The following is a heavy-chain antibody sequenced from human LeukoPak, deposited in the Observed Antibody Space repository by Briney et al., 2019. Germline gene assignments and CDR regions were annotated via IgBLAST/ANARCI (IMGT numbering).Heavy chain of an antibody. CDR1: GGSFSGYY. V-gene: IGHV4-34*01. D-gene: IGHD6-13*01. CDR2: INHSGST. J-gene: IGHJ4*02. CDR3: ARGRIAAAGPNKGYGY. Sequence: PSETLSLTCAVYGGSFSGYYWSWIRQPPGKGLEWIGEINHSGSTNYNPSLKSRVTISVDTSKNQFSLKLSSVTAADTAVYYCARGRIAAAGPNKGYGYWGQGTLVTVSS.